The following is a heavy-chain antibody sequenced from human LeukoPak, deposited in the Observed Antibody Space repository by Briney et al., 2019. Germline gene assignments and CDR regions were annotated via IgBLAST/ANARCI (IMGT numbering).Heavy chain of an antibody. CDR2: IRFDGSNK. D-gene: IGHD3-10*01. J-gene: IGHJ6*04. Sequence: GGSLRLSCVGSGFSFKNYGMDWVRQAPGKGLEWVAFIRFDGSNKYYADSVKGRFTISRDNSQNTVFLQMRSLRPEDSAVYYCASYRGPAHVWGKGTTVTISS. CDR3: ASYRGPAHV. CDR1: GFSFKNYG. V-gene: IGHV3-30*02.